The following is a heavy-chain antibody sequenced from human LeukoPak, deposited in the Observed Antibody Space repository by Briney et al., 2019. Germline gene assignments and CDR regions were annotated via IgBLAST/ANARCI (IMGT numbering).Heavy chain of an antibody. Sequence: PGRSLRLSCAASGFTFSSYGMHWVRQAPGKGLEWVSYISSSGGRIYYADSVKGRFTISRDNAKNSLYLQMNSLRAEDTALYYCARDELRTGAFDIWGQGTMVTVSS. V-gene: IGHV3-48*04. CDR2: ISSSGGRI. D-gene: IGHD1-7*01. J-gene: IGHJ3*02. CDR1: GFTFSSYG. CDR3: ARDELRTGAFDI.